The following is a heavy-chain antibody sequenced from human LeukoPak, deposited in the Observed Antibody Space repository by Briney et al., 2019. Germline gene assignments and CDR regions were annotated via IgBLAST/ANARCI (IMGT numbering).Heavy chain of an antibody. V-gene: IGHV3-33*01. Sequence: QPGGSLRLSCAASGFTFSTYAMHWVRQAPGKGLEGVAVIWYDGSNKNYVDSVKGRFTISRGNAKNTLYLQMNSLRAEDTAVYYCARVDGAMGSLDYWGQGMLVTVSS. CDR3: ARVDGAMGSLDY. J-gene: IGHJ4*02. CDR2: IWYDGSNK. CDR1: GFTFSTYA. D-gene: IGHD5-18*01.